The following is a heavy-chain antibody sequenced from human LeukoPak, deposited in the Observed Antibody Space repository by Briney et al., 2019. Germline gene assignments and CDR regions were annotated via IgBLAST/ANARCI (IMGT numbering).Heavy chain of an antibody. CDR2: IWYDGSNK. J-gene: IGHJ4*02. CDR3: ARGVDYYENSGTIDY. Sequence: PGKSLRLSCTASGFTFSDYGMHRVRQPPSKGLEWVAIIWYDGSNKTYEDSVKGRFTISRDNSKNTLYLQMNSLRAEDTAVYYCARGVDYYENSGTIDYWGQGTLVTVSS. CDR1: GFTFSDYG. V-gene: IGHV3-33*01. D-gene: IGHD3-22*01.